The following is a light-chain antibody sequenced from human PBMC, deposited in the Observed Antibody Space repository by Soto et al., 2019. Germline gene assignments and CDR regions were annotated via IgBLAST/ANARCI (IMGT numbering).Light chain of an antibody. CDR2: ADT. J-gene: IGLJ3*02. CDR3: CSFASSPYWV. Sequence: SVLTQPASVSGSPGQSITISCTGTSSYVGSYNLVSWYQQHPGKAPKLLIYADTKRPSGVSSRFSGSKSANTASLTISGLQAEDEADYYCCSFASSPYWVFGGGTKLTVL. CDR1: SSYVGSYNL. V-gene: IGLV2-23*01.